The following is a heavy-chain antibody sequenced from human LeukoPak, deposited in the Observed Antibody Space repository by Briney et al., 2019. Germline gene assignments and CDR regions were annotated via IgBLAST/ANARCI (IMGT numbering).Heavy chain of an antibody. J-gene: IGHJ4*02. CDR2: INHSGST. Sequence: SETRSLTCAVYGGSFSGYYWSWIRQPPGKGLEWIGEINHSGSTNYNPSLKSRVTISVDTSKNQFSLKLSSVTAADTAVYYCASSYYGSGSYPNWGQGTLVTVSS. CDR3: ASSYYGSGSYPN. V-gene: IGHV4-34*01. CDR1: GGSFSGYY. D-gene: IGHD3-10*01.